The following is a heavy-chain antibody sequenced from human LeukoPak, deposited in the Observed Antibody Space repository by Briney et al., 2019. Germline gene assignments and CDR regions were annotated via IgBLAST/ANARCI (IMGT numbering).Heavy chain of an antibody. CDR1: GYTFTSYA. D-gene: IGHD1-26*01. J-gene: IGHJ3*02. CDR2: INAGNGNT. CDR3: AREGGTWGKDDAFDI. V-gene: IGHV1-3*01. Sequence: ASVKVSCKASGYTFTSYAMNWVRQAPGQGLEWMGWINAGNGNTKYSQKFQGRVTITRDTSASTAYMELSSLRSEDTAVYYCAREGGTWGKDDAFDIWGQGTMVTVSS.